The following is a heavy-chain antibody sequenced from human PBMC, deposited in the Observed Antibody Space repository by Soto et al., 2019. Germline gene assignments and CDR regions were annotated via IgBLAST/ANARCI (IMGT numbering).Heavy chain of an antibody. CDR2: IYYSGST. D-gene: IGHD6-19*01. CDR1: GGSISSYY. Sequence: SETLSLTCTVSGGSISSYYWSWIRQPPGKGLEWIGYIYYSGSTNYNPSLKSRVTISVDTSKNQFSLKPSSVTAADTAVYYCARGYSSGWYWSGHNWFDPWGQGTLVTVSS. V-gene: IGHV4-59*01. CDR3: ARGYSSGWYWSGHNWFDP. J-gene: IGHJ5*02.